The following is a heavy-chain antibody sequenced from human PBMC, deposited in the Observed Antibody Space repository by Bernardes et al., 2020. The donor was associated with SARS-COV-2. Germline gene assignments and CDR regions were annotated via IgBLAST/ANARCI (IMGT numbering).Heavy chain of an antibody. J-gene: IGHJ1*01. V-gene: IGHV3-23*01. CDR1: GFTFSSYD. CDR2: ISYSGGRT. CDR3: TKDPQYSNDIDH. Sequence: SLRLSCAASGFTFSSYDMSWVRQAPGKGLEWVSTISYSGGRTHYADSVKGRFTISRDNSDNTVYLQMTSLRAADTAVYYCTKDPQYSNDIDHWGQGTLVTVSS. D-gene: IGHD6-6*01.